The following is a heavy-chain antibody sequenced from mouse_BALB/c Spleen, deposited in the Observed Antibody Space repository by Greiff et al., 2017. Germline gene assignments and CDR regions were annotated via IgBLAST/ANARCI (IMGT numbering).Heavy chain of an antibody. CDR1: GYTFTSYY. Sequence: VQLQQSGAELVKPGASVKLSCKASGYTFTSYYMYWVKQRPGQGLEWIGEINPSNGGTNFNEKFKSKATLTVDKSSSTAYMQLSSLTSEDSAVYYCTRHGNLAMDYWGQGTSVTVSS. J-gene: IGHJ4*01. D-gene: IGHD2-1*01. V-gene: IGHV1S81*02. CDR3: TRHGNLAMDY. CDR2: INPSNGGT.